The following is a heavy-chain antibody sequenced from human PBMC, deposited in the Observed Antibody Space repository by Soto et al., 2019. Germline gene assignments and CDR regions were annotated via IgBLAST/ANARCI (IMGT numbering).Heavy chain of an antibody. CDR1: GGSISSYY. D-gene: IGHD3-3*01. CDR2: IYYSGST. V-gene: IGHV4-59*08. CDR3: ARHTSYDFWSGYYMPPFDY. Sequence: SETLSLTCTVSGGSISSYYWSWIRQPPGKGLEWIGYIYYSGSTNYNPSLKSRVTISVDTSKNQFSLKLSSVTAADTAVYYCARHTSYDFWSGYYMPPFDYWGQGTPVTVSS. J-gene: IGHJ4*02.